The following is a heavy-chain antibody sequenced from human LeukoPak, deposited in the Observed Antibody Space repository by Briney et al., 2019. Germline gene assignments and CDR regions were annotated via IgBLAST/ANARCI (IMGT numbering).Heavy chain of an antibody. Sequence: GGSLRLSCAASGITVSDIHMSWVRQAPGKGLEWVSVIYSGGITHHADSVKGRFTISRDNSKNTLYLQMNSLRAEDTAVYYCARSPGYSDYWGQGTLVTVSS. D-gene: IGHD3-22*01. J-gene: IGHJ4*02. CDR1: GITVSDIH. CDR2: IYSGGIT. CDR3: ARSPGYSDY. V-gene: IGHV3-66*01.